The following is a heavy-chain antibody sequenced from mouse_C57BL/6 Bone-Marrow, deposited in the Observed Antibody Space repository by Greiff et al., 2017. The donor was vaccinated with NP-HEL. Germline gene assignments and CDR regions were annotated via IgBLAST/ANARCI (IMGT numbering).Heavy chain of an antibody. D-gene: IGHD1-1*01. Sequence: DVKLVESGGDLVKPGGSLKLSCAASGFTFSSYGMSWVRQTPDKRLEWVATISSGGSYTYYPDSVKGRFTISRDNAKNTLYLQMSSLKSEDTAMYYCARQNSRYYYGSSAWFAYWGQGTLVTVSA. V-gene: IGHV5-6*02. CDR2: ISSGGSYT. CDR3: ARQNSRYYYGSSAWFAY. CDR1: GFTFSSYG. J-gene: IGHJ3*01.